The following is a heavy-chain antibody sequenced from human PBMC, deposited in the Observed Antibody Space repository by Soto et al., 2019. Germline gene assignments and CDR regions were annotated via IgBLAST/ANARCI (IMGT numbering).Heavy chain of an antibody. V-gene: IGHV3-64D*08. CDR3: VKDPHYYGDRVPEYFQH. Sequence: PGGSLRLSCSASGFTFSSYAMHWVRQAPGKGLEYVSAISSNGGSTYYADSVKGRFTISRDNSKNTLYLQMSSLRAEDTAVYYCVKDPHYYGDRVPEYFQHWGQGTLVPVSS. CDR2: ISSNGGST. D-gene: IGHD4-17*01. J-gene: IGHJ1*01. CDR1: GFTFSSYA.